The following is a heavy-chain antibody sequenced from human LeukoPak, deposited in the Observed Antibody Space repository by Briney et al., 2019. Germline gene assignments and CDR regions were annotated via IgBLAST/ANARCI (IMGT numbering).Heavy chain of an antibody. Sequence: SETLSLTCAVYGGSFSGYYWSWIRQPPGKGLEWIGEINHSGSTNYNPSLKSRVTISVDTSKSQFSLKLSSVTAADTAVYYCARGFGVVIMGGQGTLVTVSS. CDR3: ARGFGVVIM. V-gene: IGHV4-34*01. CDR1: GGSFSGYY. D-gene: IGHD3-3*01. J-gene: IGHJ4*02. CDR2: INHSGST.